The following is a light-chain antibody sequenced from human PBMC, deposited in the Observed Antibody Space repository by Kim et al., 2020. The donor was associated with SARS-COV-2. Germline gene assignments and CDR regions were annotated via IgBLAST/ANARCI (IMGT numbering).Light chain of an antibody. V-gene: IGKV3-20*01. CDR3: KQHEISPWA. CDR1: HSVSSRY. CDR2: GTS. J-gene: IGKJ1*01. Sequence: EIVLTQSPGTLSLSPGERATLSCRASHSVSSRYVAWYQLKPGQATRLLIYGTSRRAAGIPDRTSGSGSGTDFTLTISRLEPEDFAVYYCKQHEISPWAFGQGAKVDIK.